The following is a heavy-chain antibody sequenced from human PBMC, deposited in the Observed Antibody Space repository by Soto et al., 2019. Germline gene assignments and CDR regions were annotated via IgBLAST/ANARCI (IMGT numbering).Heavy chain of an antibody. J-gene: IGHJ5*02. CDR2: IYSDGRT. V-gene: IGHV3-53*01. D-gene: IGHD3-10*01. CDR3: AREISAGFGEPWLDP. CDR1: GFSVSSNY. Sequence: PGGSLRLSCAASGFSVSSNYMTWVRQAPGKGLEWVSIIYSDGRTNYADSVKGRFTISRDNSKNTVYLQMTSLSADDTAVYYCAREISAGFGEPWLDPWGQGXLVTVSS.